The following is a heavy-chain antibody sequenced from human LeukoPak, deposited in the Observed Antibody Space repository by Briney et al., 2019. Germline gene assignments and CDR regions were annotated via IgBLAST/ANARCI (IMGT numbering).Heavy chain of an antibody. V-gene: IGHV1-2*02. J-gene: IGHJ5*02. CDR2: VHSSGGVI. D-gene: IGHD2-2*01. CDR3: ARARGDIVVVPAAIWFDP. Sequence: ASVKVSCKASGNTFTSDYMNWVRQAPGQGLEWMGIVHSSGGVIKYAQKFQGRVTMTRDTSISTAYMELSRLRSDDTAVYYCARARGDIVVVPAAIWFDPWGQGTLVTVSS. CDR1: GNTFTSDY.